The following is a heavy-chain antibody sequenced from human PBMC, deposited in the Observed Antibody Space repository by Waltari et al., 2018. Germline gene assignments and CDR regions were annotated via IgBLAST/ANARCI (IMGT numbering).Heavy chain of an antibody. J-gene: IGHJ4*02. CDR1: GGSFSGYY. Sequence: QVQLQQWGAGLLKPSETLSPTCAVYGGSFSGYYWSWIRQPPGKGQEWIGEINHSGSTNYNPSLKCRVPISVATSKNQFALKLSSVTAADTSVYYCARCPLFRGDYADYWGQGTLVTVSS. D-gene: IGHD4-17*01. CDR3: ARCPLFRGDYADY. V-gene: IGHV4-34*01. CDR2: INHSGST.